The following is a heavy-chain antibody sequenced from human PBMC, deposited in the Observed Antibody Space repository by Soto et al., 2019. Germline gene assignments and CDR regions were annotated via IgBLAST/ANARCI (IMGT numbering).Heavy chain of an antibody. CDR2: INPSGGST. D-gene: IGHD2-15*01. Sequence: ASVKVSCKASGYTFTSYYMHWVRQAPGQGLEWMGIINPSGGSTSYAQKFQGRVTMTRDTSTSTVYMELSSLRSEDTAVYYCARGGVPADLSIVVVAATYHYYYYMDVWGKGTTVTVSS. V-gene: IGHV1-46*03. J-gene: IGHJ6*03. CDR3: ARGGVPADLSIVVVAATYHYYYYMDV. CDR1: GYTFTSYY.